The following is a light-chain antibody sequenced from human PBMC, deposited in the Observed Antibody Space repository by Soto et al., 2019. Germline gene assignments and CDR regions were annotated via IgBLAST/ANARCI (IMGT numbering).Light chain of an antibody. CDR2: GAS. V-gene: IGKV3D-15*01. Sequence: ETVMTQAPATLSFSPGERATLSCMAGQSVSSNLAWYQQKPGQAPRLLIYGASTRATGIPARFSGSGSGTEFTLTISSLQSEDFAVYYCRQYNNWPAITFGQGTRLE. CDR3: RQYNNWPAIT. J-gene: IGKJ5*01. CDR1: QSVSSN.